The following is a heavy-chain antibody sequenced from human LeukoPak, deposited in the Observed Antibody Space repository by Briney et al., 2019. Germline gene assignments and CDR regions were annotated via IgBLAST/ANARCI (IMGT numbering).Heavy chain of an antibody. CDR1: GGSISSYY. CDR3: ARDSGGPIDY. V-gene: IGHV4-59*01. Sequence: SQTLSLTCTVSGGSISSYYWSWIRQPPGKGLEWIGYIYYSGSTNYNPSLKSRVTISVDTSKNQFSLKLSSVTAADTAVYYCARDSGGPIDYWGQGTLVTVSS. J-gene: IGHJ4*02. D-gene: IGHD2-15*01. CDR2: IYYSGST.